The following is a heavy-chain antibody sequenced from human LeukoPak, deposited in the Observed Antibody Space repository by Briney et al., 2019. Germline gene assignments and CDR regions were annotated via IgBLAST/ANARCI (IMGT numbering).Heavy chain of an antibody. D-gene: IGHD3-22*01. CDR2: IIPIFGTA. CDR1: GGTFSSYA. Sequence: GSSVKVSCKASGGTFSSYAISWVRQAHGQGLEWMGGIIPIFGTANYAQKFQGRVTITADESTSTAYMELSSLRSEDTAVYYCARANNPATYYYDSSGYYPGPFDYWGQGTLVTVSS. J-gene: IGHJ4*02. V-gene: IGHV1-69*01. CDR3: ARANNPATYYYDSSGYYPGPFDY.